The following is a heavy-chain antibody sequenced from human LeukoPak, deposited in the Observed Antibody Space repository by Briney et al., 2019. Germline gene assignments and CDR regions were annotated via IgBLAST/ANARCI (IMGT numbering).Heavy chain of an antibody. CDR2: IYYSGST. V-gene: IGHV4-59*01. Sequence: SKTLSLTCTVSGGSISSYYWSWIRQPPGKGLEWIGYIYYSGSTNYNPSLKSRVTISVDTSKNQFSLKLSSVTAADTAVYYCARVRRDGYNWSPTYYFDYWGQGTLVTVSS. CDR3: ARVRRDGYNWSPTYYFDY. D-gene: IGHD5-24*01. J-gene: IGHJ4*02. CDR1: GGSISSYY.